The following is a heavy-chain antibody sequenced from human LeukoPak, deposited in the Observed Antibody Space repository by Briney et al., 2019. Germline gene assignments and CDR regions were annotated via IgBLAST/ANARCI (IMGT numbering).Heavy chain of an antibody. Sequence: GGSLRLSCAASGFTFSTYSMKWVRQAPGKGLEWVSYISDSGAMYYADSVRGRFTISRENAQNSLFLQMNSLRAEDTAVYYYARDGGYRGYDADCWGQGTLVTVSS. V-gene: IGHV3-48*01. J-gene: IGHJ4*02. D-gene: IGHD5-12*01. CDR3: ARDGGYRGYDADC. CDR2: ISDSGAM. CDR1: GFTFSTYS.